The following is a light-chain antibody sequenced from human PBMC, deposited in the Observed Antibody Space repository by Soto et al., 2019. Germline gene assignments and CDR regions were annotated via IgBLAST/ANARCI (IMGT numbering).Light chain of an antibody. CDR3: SSYTSSSTRV. Sequence: QSALTQPASVSGSPGQSITISCTGTSSDVGGYNYVSWYQQHPGKAPKLMIYEVSNRPSGVSNRFSGSKSGNTASLTISGLQAEDEADYYFSSYTSSSTRVFVVGTKLTVL. J-gene: IGLJ3*02. V-gene: IGLV2-14*01. CDR1: SSDVGGYNY. CDR2: EVS.